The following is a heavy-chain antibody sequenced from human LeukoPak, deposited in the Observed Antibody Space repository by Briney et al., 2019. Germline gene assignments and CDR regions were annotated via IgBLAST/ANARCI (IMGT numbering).Heavy chain of an antibody. V-gene: IGHV4-39*01. Sequence: KPSETLSLTCTVSGGSISSSNYYWGWIRQPPGKGLEWIGSIYYSGSTYYNPSLKSRVTISVDTSKNQFSLKLSSVTAADTAVYYCARGLRTLTIFGVVARYFDYWGQGTLVTVSS. CDR2: IYYSGST. CDR3: ARGLRTLTIFGVVARYFDY. D-gene: IGHD3-3*01. J-gene: IGHJ4*02. CDR1: GGSISSSNYY.